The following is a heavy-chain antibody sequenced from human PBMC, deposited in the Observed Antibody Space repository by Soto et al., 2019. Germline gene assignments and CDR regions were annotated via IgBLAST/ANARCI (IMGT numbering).Heavy chain of an antibody. CDR3: ARYRRSGYYLVPAY. Sequence: XGQVSCTAAGGTVSRYAISWVRQAPGQGLEWMGGIIPIFGTANYAQKFQGRVTITADESTSTAYMELSSLRSEDTAVDYRARYRRSGYYLVPAYWGQGTVGTGSS. V-gene: IGHV1-69*13. D-gene: IGHD3-22*01. CDR1: GGTVSRYA. J-gene: IGHJ4*02. CDR2: IIPIFGTA.